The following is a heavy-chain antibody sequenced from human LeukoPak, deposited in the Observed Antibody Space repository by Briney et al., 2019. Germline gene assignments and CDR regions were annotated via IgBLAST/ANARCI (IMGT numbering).Heavy chain of an antibody. CDR3: ARGIVDTAMVSDDYYYYYMDV. J-gene: IGHJ6*03. CDR2: MNPNSGNT. CDR1: GYTFTSYD. Sequence: ASVKVSCKASGYTFTSYDINWVRQATGQGLEWMGWMNPNSGNTGYAQKFQGRVTMTRNTSISTAYMELSSLRSEDTAVYYCARGIVDTAMVSDDYYYYYMDVWGKGTTVTVSS. D-gene: IGHD5-18*01. V-gene: IGHV1-8*01.